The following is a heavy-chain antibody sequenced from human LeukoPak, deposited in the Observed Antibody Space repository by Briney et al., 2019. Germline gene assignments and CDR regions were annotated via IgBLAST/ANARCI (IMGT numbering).Heavy chain of an antibody. CDR1: GFTFGSYG. V-gene: IGHV3-23*01. CDR2: ISGSGHRT. J-gene: IGHJ4*02. CDR3: AKDWGEYFDYVWGSFTSFDS. Sequence: PGGTLRLSCAASGFTFGSYGVSWVRQAPGKGLEWVSGISGSGHRTYYADSVKGRFTISRDNSKSTLYLQMNSLRAEDTAVYYCAKDWGEYFDYVWGSFTSFDSWGQGTLVTVSS. D-gene: IGHD3-16*01.